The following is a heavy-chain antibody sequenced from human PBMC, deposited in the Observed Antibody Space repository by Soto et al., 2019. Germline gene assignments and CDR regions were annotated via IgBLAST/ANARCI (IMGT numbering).Heavy chain of an antibody. V-gene: IGHV4-4*07. J-gene: IGHJ5*02. CDR3: ARSAIPRGGWFRP. CDR1: DESLITYD. D-gene: IGHD2-15*01. Sequence: SVTLSLTCNGSDESLITYDWTWIRQPAGKGLEWIGRIYASGSTNYNPSLKGRVSMSVDTSKKQFSLKMISVTAADTAMYYCARSAIPRGGWFRPWGQGVLVTFS. CDR2: IYASGST.